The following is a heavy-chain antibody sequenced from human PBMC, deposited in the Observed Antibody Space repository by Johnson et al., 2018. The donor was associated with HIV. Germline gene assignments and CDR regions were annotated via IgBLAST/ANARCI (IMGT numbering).Heavy chain of an antibody. D-gene: IGHD6-6*01. CDR2: IKQDGSEK. V-gene: IGHV3-7*03. Sequence: VPLVESGGGVVQPGRSLRLSCAASGFTFSTYAMYWVRQAPGKGLEWVANIKQDGSEKYYVDSVKGRFTISRDNAKKSLYLQMNSLRAEDTAMYYCARELRIAARGLAFDIWGRGTMVTVSS. J-gene: IGHJ3*02. CDR1: GFTFSTYA. CDR3: ARELRIAARGLAFDI.